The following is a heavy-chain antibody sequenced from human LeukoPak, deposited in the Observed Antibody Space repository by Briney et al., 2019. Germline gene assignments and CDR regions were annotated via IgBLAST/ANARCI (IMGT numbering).Heavy chain of an antibody. CDR1: GDSLGSGDYY. CDR2: IYHSGSP. CDR3: ARGEGARDGYNYAGPFYFDY. J-gene: IGHJ4*01. Sequence: SETLSLTCTVSGDSLGSGDYYWNWIRQHPEKGLEWIGYIYHSGSPYYNPSLKSRTSISIDTSKNQVSLKLASVTVADTAVYYCARGEGARDGYNYAGPFYFDYWGHGTLVTVSS. V-gene: IGHV4-31*03. D-gene: IGHD5-24*01.